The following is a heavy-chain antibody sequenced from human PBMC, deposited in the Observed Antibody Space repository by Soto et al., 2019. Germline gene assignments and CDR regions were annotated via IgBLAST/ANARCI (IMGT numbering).Heavy chain of an antibody. Sequence: QGHLVQSEAEVKKPGASVKVSCKASGYTFTRYGISCVRQAPGQGLEWMGWISGYNGDTNYAQKFQDRVFMTLDTSTGTAYMELRSLTSDDTAIYYCAKNGQPPYYYYGLDVWGQGTKVTVSS. CDR2: ISGYNGDT. D-gene: IGHD2-8*01. CDR3: AKNGQPPYYYYGLDV. CDR1: GYTFTRYG. V-gene: IGHV1-18*01. J-gene: IGHJ6*02.